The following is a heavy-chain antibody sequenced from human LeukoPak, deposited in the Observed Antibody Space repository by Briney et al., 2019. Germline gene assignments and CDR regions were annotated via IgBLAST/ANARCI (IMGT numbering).Heavy chain of an antibody. D-gene: IGHD3-10*01. V-gene: IGHV1-3*01. CDR1: GYTFTGYA. CDR2: INPGNGDT. Sequence: ASVKVSCKASGYTFTGYALHWVRQAPGHRLKWMGWINPGNGDTKYSQKFQGRVTITRDTSATTAYMELSSLRSEDTTMYYCARSAGSGSSNWFDPWGQGTLVTVSS. CDR3: ARSAGSGSSNWFDP. J-gene: IGHJ5*02.